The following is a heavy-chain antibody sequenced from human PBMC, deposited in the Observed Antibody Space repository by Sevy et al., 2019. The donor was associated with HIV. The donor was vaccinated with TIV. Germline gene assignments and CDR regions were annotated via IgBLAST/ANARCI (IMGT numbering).Heavy chain of an antibody. CDR3: AKEQPHAGMSDY. D-gene: IGHD1-1*01. Sequence: GGSLRPSCAASGFTFTSYPMSWVPQAPGKGLEWVSAISGSGGSTYYADSVKGRFTISRDNSKNTLYLQMNSLRAEDTAVYYCAKEQPHAGMSDYWGQGTLVTVSS. J-gene: IGHJ4*02. V-gene: IGHV3-23*01. CDR2: ISGSGGST. CDR1: GFTFTSYP.